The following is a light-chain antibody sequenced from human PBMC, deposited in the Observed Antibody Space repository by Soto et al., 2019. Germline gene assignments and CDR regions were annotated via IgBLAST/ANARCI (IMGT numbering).Light chain of an antibody. Sequence: QSVLTQPASVSGSPGQSITISCTGTSSDVGGYDYVSWYQQHPGKAPKLMIYEVSNRPSGVSNRFSGSKSGNTASLTISGLQADDEADYYCSSYTSSITRVFGGGTKLTVL. J-gene: IGLJ2*01. CDR3: SSYTSSITRV. CDR1: SSDVGGYDY. V-gene: IGLV2-14*01. CDR2: EVS.